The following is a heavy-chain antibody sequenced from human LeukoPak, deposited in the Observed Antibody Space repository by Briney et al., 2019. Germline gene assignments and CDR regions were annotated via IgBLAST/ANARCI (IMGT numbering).Heavy chain of an antibody. D-gene: IGHD3-10*02. V-gene: IGHV3-21*01. CDR2: ISTSSSYI. J-gene: IGHJ6*04. CDR1: GFTFSSYS. Sequence: GGSLRPSCTASGFTFSSYSMNWVRQAPGKGLEWVSSISTSSSYIYYADSVKGRFTISRDNAKNSLYLQMNSLRAEDTAVYYCAELGITMIGGVWGKGTTVTISS. CDR3: AELGITMIGGV.